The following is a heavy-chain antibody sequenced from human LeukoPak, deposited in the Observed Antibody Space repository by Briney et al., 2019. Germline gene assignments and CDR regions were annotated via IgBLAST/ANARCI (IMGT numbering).Heavy chain of an antibody. CDR3: AKLQRPIVVVPADFDY. D-gene: IGHD2-2*01. CDR2: IYSGGST. Sequence: GGSLRLSCAASGFTVSSNYMSWVRQAPGKGLEWVSVIYSGGSTYYADSVKGRFTISRDNSKNTLYLQMNSLRAEDTAVYYCAKLQRPIVVVPADFDYWGQGTLVTVSS. J-gene: IGHJ4*02. CDR1: GFTVSSNY. V-gene: IGHV3-53*05.